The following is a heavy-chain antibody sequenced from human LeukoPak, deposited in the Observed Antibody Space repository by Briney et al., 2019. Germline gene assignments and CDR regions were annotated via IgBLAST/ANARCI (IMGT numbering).Heavy chain of an antibody. D-gene: IGHD3-3*01. CDR3: ARTFRFLEWLLDYYFDY. V-gene: IGHV1-2*02. Sequence: ASVKVSCKASGYTFTGYYMHWVRQAPGQGLEWMGWINPNSGGTNYAQKFQGRVTMTRDTSISTAYMELSRLRSDDTAVYYCARTFRFLEWLLDYYFDYWGQGTLVTVSS. CDR1: GYTFTGYY. CDR2: INPNSGGT. J-gene: IGHJ4*02.